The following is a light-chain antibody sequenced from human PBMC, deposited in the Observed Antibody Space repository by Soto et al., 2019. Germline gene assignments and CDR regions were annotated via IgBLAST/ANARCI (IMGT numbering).Light chain of an antibody. CDR3: QQYHNSPLT. CDR2: GAS. Sequence: EIVLTQSPGTLSLSPGERATLSCRASQSGSSSYLAWYQQKPGQAPRLLIYGASSRAAGIPDRFSGSGSGTDFTLTISRLEPEDFAVYYCQQYHNSPLTFGGGTKVEIK. J-gene: IGKJ4*01. CDR1: QSGSSSY. V-gene: IGKV3-20*01.